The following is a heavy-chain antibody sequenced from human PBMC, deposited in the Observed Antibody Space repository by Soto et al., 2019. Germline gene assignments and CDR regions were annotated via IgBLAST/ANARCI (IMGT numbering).Heavy chain of an antibody. V-gene: IGHV1-69*01. CDR2: IIPIFGTA. D-gene: IGHD6-13*01. CDR3: ARGIAYSSSWYFLFDY. J-gene: IGHJ4*02. Sequence: QVQLVQSGAEVKKPGSSVKVSCKASGGTFSSYAISWVRQAPGQGLEWMGGIIPIFGTANYAQKFQGRVTITADEPTSTAYMELSSLRSEDTAVYYCARGIAYSSSWYFLFDYWGQGTLVTVSS. CDR1: GGTFSSYA.